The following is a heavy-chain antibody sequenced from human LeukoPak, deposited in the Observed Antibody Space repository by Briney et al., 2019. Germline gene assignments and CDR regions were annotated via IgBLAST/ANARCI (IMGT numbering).Heavy chain of an antibody. CDR1: GGTFSSYA. CDR2: IIPIFGTA. D-gene: IGHD2-2*02. CDR3: ARDRIYTRSWFDP. J-gene: IGHJ5*02. Sequence: SVKVSCKASGGTFSSYAISWVRQAPGQGLEWMGGIIPIFGTANYAQKFQGRVTITADESTSTAYMELSSLRSEDTAIYFCARDRIYTRSWFDPWGQGTLVTVSS. V-gene: IGHV1-69*13.